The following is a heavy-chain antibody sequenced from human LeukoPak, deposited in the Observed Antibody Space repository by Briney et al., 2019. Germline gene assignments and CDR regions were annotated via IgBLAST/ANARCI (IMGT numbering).Heavy chain of an antibody. CDR1: GFTFSSYA. D-gene: IGHD6-13*01. Sequence: GGSLRLSCAASGFTFSSYAMSWVRQAPGKGLEWVAFLRYDETNEHYADSLKGRFTISRDNSKDTLYLHMNSLRVEDTAVYYCARGWYFDSWGQGTLVTVSS. V-gene: IGHV3-30*02. CDR2: LRYDETNE. CDR3: ARGWYFDS. J-gene: IGHJ4*02.